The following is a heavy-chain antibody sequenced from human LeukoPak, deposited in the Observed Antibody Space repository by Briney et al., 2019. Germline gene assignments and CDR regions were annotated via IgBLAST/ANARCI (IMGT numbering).Heavy chain of an antibody. CDR2: IYTSGST. V-gene: IGHV4-4*07. D-gene: IGHD2-2*01. CDR1: GGSISSYY. Sequence: PSETLSLTCTVSGGSISSYYWSWIRQPAGTGLEWIGRIYTSGSTNYNPSLKSRVTMSVDTSKNQFSLKLSSVTAADTAVYYCARERGLQIVVVPAARGLRFDPWGQGTLVTVSS. J-gene: IGHJ5*02. CDR3: ARERGLQIVVVPAARGLRFDP.